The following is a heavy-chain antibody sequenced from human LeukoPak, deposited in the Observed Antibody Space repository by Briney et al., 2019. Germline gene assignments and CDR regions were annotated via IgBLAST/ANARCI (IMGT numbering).Heavy chain of an antibody. Sequence: PGGSLRLSCAASGFTFNNAWMSWVRQAPGKGLEWVGRIKSKTDDGTTDYAAPVKGRFTISRDESKNTLYLQMNSLKTEDTAVYYCTTEGGWSFYFDYWGQGTLVTVSS. D-gene: IGHD2-15*01. V-gene: IGHV3-15*01. CDR2: IKSKTDDGTT. CDR1: GFTFNNAW. J-gene: IGHJ4*02. CDR3: TTEGGWSFYFDY.